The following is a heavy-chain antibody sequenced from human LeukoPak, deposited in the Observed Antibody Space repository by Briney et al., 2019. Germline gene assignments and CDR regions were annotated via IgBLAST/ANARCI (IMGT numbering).Heavy chain of an antibody. CDR1: GFTFSSYA. Sequence: GGSLRLSCAASGFTFSSYAMSWVRQAPGKGLEWVSAISGSGGSTYYADSVKGRFTISRDNSKNTLYLQMNSLRAEDTAVYYCAEDVFPYYDFWSGYGQDWGQGTLVTVSS. V-gene: IGHV3-23*01. J-gene: IGHJ4*02. D-gene: IGHD3-3*01. CDR3: AEDVFPYYDFWSGYGQD. CDR2: ISGSGGST.